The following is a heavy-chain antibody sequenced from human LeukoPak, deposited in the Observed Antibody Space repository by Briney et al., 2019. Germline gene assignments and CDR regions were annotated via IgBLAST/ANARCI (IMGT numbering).Heavy chain of an antibody. Sequence: ASVKVSCKTSGYTFTAHYIHWVRQAPGQGLEWMGWIDTYSGGTNYSQKFLGSVTMTGDTSINTAFMEIRRLRSDDTAIYYCARGRDTTMVRGVITNYFDLWGRGSLVTVSS. CDR1: GYTFTAHY. CDR3: ARGRDTTMVRGVITNYFDL. V-gene: IGHV1-2*02. J-gene: IGHJ2*01. CDR2: IDTYSGGT. D-gene: IGHD3-10*01.